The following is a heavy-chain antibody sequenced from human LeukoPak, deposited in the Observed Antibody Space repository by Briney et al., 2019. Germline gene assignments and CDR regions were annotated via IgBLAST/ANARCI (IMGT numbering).Heavy chain of an antibody. D-gene: IGHD6-13*01. CDR2: IYHSGST. V-gene: IGHV4-4*02. CDR3: ARDKAPPLSSNRYYYGMDV. J-gene: IGHJ6*04. CDR1: GGSISSSNW. Sequence: SETLSLTRAVSGGSISSSNWWSWVRQSPGKGLEWIGEIYHSGSTNYNPSLKSRVTISLDKPKKQFSLQLSSVTAADTAVYYCARDKAPPLSSNRYYYGMDVWGKGTTVTVSS.